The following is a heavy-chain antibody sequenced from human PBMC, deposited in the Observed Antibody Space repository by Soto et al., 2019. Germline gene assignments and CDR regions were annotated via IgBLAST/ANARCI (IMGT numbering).Heavy chain of an antibody. CDR3: ARVSGSYYYGMDV. CDR1: RGSITIRTC. CDR2: IYHSGST. V-gene: IGHV4-4*02. D-gene: IGHD1-26*01. J-gene: IGHJ6*02. Sequence: GTRSPTSGAARGSITIRTCGSWVRQPPGKGLEWIGEIYHSGSTNYNPSLKSRVTISVDKSKNQFSLKLSSVTAADTAVYYCARVSGSYYYGMDVWGQGTTVT.